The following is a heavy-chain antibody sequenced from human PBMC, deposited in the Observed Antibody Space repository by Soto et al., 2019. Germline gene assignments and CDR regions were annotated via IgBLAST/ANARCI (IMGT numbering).Heavy chain of an antibody. CDR3: ARESSLRFTTIVSRGMDV. CDR2: ISSSSSYI. D-gene: IGHD3-22*01. J-gene: IGHJ6*02. V-gene: IGHV3-21*01. Sequence: VGSLRLSCAASGFTFSSYSMNWVRQAPGKGLEWVSSISSSSSYIYYADSVKGRFTISRDNAKNSLYLQMNSLRAEDTAVYYRARESSLRFTTIVSRGMDVWGQGTTLTVSS. CDR1: GFTFSSYS.